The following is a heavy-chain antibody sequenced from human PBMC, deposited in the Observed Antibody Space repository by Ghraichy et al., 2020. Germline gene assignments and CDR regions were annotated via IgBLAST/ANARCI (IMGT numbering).Heavy chain of an antibody. CDR2: IYTSGST. D-gene: IGHD2-2*02. J-gene: IGHJ6*02. Sequence: SETLSLTCTVSGGSISSYYWSWIRQPAGKGLEWIGRIYTSGSTNYNPSLKSRVTMSVDTSKNQFSLKLSSVTAADTAVYYCARVWPYQLLYRTYYYYYGMDVWGQGTTVTVSS. V-gene: IGHV4-4*07. CDR3: ARVWPYQLLYRTYYYYYGMDV. CDR1: GGSISSYY.